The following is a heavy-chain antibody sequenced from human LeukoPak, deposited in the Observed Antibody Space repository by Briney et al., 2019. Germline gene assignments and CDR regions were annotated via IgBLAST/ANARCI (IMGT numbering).Heavy chain of an antibody. D-gene: IGHD2-2*02. CDR2: ISWNSGSI. Sequence: GRSLRLSCAASGFTFDDYAMHWVRQAPGKGLEWVSGISWNSGSIGYADSVKGRFTISRDNAKNSLYLQMNSLRAEDTALYYCAKAVYCSSTSCYKGFDYWGQGTLVTVS. CDR1: GFTFDDYA. V-gene: IGHV3-9*01. CDR3: AKAVYCSSTSCYKGFDY. J-gene: IGHJ4*02.